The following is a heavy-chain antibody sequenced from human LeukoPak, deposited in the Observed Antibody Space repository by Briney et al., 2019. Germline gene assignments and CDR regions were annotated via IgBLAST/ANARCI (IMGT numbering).Heavy chain of an antibody. CDR3: ARDGITMRILEY. V-gene: IGHV3-74*01. CDR1: GFTFSNYW. CDR2: INSDGSTT. J-gene: IGHJ4*02. D-gene: IGHD3-10*01. Sequence: PGGSLRLSCAASGFTFSNYWMHWVRQAPGKGLVWVSRINSDGSTTTYADSVKGRFTISRDSAKNALYLQMNSLRAEDTAVYYCARDGITMRILEYWGQGTLVTVSS.